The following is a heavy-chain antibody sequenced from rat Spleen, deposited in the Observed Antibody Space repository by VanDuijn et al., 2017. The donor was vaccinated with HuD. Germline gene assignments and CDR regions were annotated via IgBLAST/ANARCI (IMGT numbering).Heavy chain of an antibody. CDR1: GFTFSTAW. J-gene: IGHJ2*01. CDR2: IKAKSSNYAT. V-gene: IGHV6-6*01. CDR3: GLFGY. Sequence: EVQVLESGGGLMQPGSSLKLSCATSGFTFSTAWMYWYRQFPEKRLEWVARIKAKSSNYATDYTESVKGRFTISRDDSKSSIFLQMNNLKEEDTAIYYCGLFGYWSQGVMVTVSS.